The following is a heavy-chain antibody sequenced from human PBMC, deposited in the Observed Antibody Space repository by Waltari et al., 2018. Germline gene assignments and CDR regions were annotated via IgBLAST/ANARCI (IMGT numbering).Heavy chain of an antibody. CDR2: ILHTGST. CDR3: ARRGYYYFYIDV. Sequence: QVQLQESGPGLVKPSETLSLTCAVSGYSISSGYYWVCIRQAPGKGLEWIGNILHTGSTYYTPSLKSRVSISLDTSKNQFSLKLSSVTAADTAVYYCARRGYYYFYIDVWGKGTTVSVSS. J-gene: IGHJ6*03. V-gene: IGHV4-38-2*01. CDR1: GYSISSGYY.